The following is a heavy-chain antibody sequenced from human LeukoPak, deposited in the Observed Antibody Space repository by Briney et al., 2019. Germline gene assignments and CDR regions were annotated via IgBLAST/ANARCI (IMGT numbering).Heavy chain of an antibody. V-gene: IGHV1-2*02. CDR2: INPNSGGT. CDR3: ARASRITIFGVVTLFDY. D-gene: IGHD3-3*01. J-gene: IGHJ4*02. CDR1: GYTFTGYY. Sequence: ASVKVSCKASGYTFTGYYMHWVRQAPGQGLEWMGWINPNSGGTNYAQKFQGRVTMTRDTSISTAYMELSRLRSDDTAVYYCARASRITIFGVVTLFDYWGQGTLVTVSS.